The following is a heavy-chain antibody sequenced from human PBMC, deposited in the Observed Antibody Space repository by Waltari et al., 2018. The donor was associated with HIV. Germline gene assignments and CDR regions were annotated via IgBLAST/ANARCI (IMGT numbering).Heavy chain of an antibody. CDR1: GGSISSSSYY. J-gene: IGHJ6*02. CDR3: AREQCSSTSCYREYYYYYGMDV. CDR2: IYYSGST. D-gene: IGHD2-2*02. V-gene: IGHV4-39*07. Sequence: QLQLQESGPGLVKPSETLSLTCTVSGGSISSSSYYWGWIRQPPGKGLEWIGGIYYSGSTYYNPSLRSRVTISVDTSKNQFSLKLSSVTAADTAVYYCAREQCSSTSCYREYYYYYGMDVWGQGTTVTVSS.